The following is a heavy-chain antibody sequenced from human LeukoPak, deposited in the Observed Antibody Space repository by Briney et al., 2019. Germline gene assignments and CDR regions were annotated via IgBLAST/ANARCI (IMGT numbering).Heavy chain of an antibody. J-gene: IGHJ4*02. V-gene: IGHV3-21*01. CDR3: ARDTAMVNSLYYFDY. Sequence: PGGSLRLSCAASGFTFSSYSMNWVRQAPGKGLEWVSSISSSSSYIYYADSVKGRFTISRDNAKNSLYLQMNSLRAGDTAVYYCARDTAMVNSLYYFDYWGQGTLVTVSS. CDR1: GFTFSSYS. CDR2: ISSSSSYI. D-gene: IGHD5-18*01.